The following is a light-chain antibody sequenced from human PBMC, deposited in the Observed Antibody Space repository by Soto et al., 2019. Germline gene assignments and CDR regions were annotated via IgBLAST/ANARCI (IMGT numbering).Light chain of an antibody. V-gene: IGKV3-20*01. CDR2: GAS. Sequence: EIVLTQSPGTLSLAPGESATLSCRASQSVRSNYVAWYQQKPGQAPRLLIYGASSRATGIPDRFSGSGSGADFTLTISRLEPEDFAVYSCQQYGTSPITFGQGTRLEIK. J-gene: IGKJ5*01. CDR1: QSVRSNY. CDR3: QQYGTSPIT.